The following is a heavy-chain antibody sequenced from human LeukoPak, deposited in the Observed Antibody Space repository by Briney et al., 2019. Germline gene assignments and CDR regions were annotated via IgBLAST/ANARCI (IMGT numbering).Heavy chain of an antibody. CDR2: INTNTGNP. CDR3: AREPPYCSSTSCPRAGYYGMDV. D-gene: IGHD2-2*01. J-gene: IGHJ6*02. V-gene: IGHV7-4-1*02. Sequence: GASVKVSCKVSGYTLTELSMHWVRQAPGQGLEWMGWINTNTGNPTYAQGFTGRFVFSLDTSVSTAYLQISSLKAEDTAVYYCAREPPYCSSTSCPRAGYYGMDVWGQGTTVTVSS. CDR1: GYTLTELS.